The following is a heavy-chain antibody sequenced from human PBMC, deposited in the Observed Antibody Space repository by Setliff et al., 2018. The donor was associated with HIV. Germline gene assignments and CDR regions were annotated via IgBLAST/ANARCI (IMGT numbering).Heavy chain of an antibody. CDR1: GFTFSSYS. V-gene: IGHV3-23*01. J-gene: IGHJ6*03. CDR3: AKGSGKITIYYYYMDV. D-gene: IGHD3-3*01. CDR2: ISGSGGST. Sequence: GGSLRLSCAASGFTFSSYSMNWVRQSPGKGLEWVSAISGSGGSTNYADSVKGRFTISRDNSKNTLYLQMNSLRAEDTAVYYCAKGSGKITIYYYYMDVWGKGTTVTVSS.